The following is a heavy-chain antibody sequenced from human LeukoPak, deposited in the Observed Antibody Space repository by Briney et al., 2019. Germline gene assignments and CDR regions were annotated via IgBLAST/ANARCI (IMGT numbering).Heavy chain of an antibody. CDR2: IKQDGSKK. D-gene: IGHD5-12*01. V-gene: IGHV3-7*03. J-gene: IGHJ4*02. CDR3: ASRRRVATDY. CDR1: GFAFSTSW. Sequence: GGSLRLSCAASGFAFSTSWMTWVRQAPGKGLEWVASIKQDGSKKHYVDSVKGRFTISRDNAKNSLYLEMNSLRADDTAVYYCASRRRVATDYWGQGTLVTVSS.